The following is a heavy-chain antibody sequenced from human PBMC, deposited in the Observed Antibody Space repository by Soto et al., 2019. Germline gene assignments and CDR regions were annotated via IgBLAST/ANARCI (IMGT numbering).Heavy chain of an antibody. V-gene: IGHV3-30*18. Sequence: QVQLVESGGGVVQPGRSLRLSCVASGFTLSSYGMHWVRQAPGKGLEWVAVISPDENNKYYADSVKGRFTLSRDDSKNTLHVQMSSLRAEDTAVYYCAKDARGSSSWHLHYWGQVTLVTVSS. J-gene: IGHJ4*02. D-gene: IGHD6-13*01. CDR3: AKDARGSSSWHLHY. CDR1: GFTLSSYG. CDR2: ISPDENNK.